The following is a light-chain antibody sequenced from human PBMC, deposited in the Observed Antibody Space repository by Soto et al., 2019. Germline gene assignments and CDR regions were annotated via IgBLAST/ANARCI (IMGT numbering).Light chain of an antibody. V-gene: IGKV2-28*01. J-gene: IGKJ1*01. CDR2: LTS. Sequence: DIVMTQSPLSLPVTPGEPASISCRSSQSLLHRDGYTYLDWYLQKPGQSPQLLIYLTSIRASGVPDRFSGSGSGTDFTLRISRVEAEDVGVYYCMQTLKFWTFGQGTKVDIK. CDR1: QSLLHRDGYTY. CDR3: MQTLKFWT.